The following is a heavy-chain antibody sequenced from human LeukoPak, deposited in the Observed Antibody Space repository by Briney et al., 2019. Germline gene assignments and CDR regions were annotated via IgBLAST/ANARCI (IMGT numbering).Heavy chain of an antibody. J-gene: IGHJ4*02. CDR3: ARETAVAGTISLDY. CDR1: GFSVSAYY. Sequence: PGGSLRLSRAPSGFSVSAYYMSWIRPPPGKGVEWVSYVSRSGSTIYYPASVTRRFTISRDNSKNTLYLQMHSLRAAATAVYSCARETAVAGTISLDYWGQGTLVTVSS. V-gene: IGHV3-11*04. CDR2: VSRSGSTI. D-gene: IGHD6-19*01.